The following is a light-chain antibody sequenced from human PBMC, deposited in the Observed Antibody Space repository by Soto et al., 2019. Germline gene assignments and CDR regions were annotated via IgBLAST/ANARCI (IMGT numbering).Light chain of an antibody. CDR1: SSNIGKTL. Sequence: QSVLTQPPSVSVAPGQKVTISCSGSSSNIGKTLVAWYQHLPGTAPKLLIYDDNRRPSGIPDRFSASKSGTSATLAITGLQTGDEADYYCETWDTNLSAVVFGGGTKLTVL. J-gene: IGLJ3*02. V-gene: IGLV1-51*01. CDR3: ETWDTNLSAVV. CDR2: DDN.